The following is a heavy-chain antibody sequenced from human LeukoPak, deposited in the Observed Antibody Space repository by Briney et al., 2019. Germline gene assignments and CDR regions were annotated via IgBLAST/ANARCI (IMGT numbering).Heavy chain of an antibody. V-gene: IGHV1-2*02. CDR2: INPNSGGT. Sequence: ASVKVSCKASGYTFTGYYMHWVRQAPGQGLEWMGWINPNSGGTNYAQKFQGRVTMTRDTSISTAYMELSRLRSDDTAVYYCARVQGYCSSTSCYPDTNFDYWGQGTLVTVSS. CDR1: GYTFTGYY. D-gene: IGHD2-2*01. J-gene: IGHJ4*02. CDR3: ARVQGYCSSTSCYPDTNFDY.